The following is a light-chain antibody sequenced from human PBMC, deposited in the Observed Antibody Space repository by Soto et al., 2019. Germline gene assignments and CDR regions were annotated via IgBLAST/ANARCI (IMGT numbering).Light chain of an antibody. Sequence: QSVLTQPPSVSGAPGQRVTISCTGSRSNIGATYDVHWYQQRPGTAPKLLIYGNNNRPSGVPDRFTGSQSGTSASLAITGLQAEDEADYYCQSYDSSLSGFGVFGGGTKLTVL. J-gene: IGLJ3*02. V-gene: IGLV1-40*01. CDR2: GNN. CDR1: RSNIGATYD. CDR3: QSYDSSLSGFGV.